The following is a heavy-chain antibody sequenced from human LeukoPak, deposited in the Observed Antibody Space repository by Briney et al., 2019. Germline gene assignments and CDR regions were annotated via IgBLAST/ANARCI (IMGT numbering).Heavy chain of an antibody. J-gene: IGHJ4*02. CDR3: ARDLVVGTTKRDY. D-gene: IGHD1-26*01. CDR1: GFTVSSNY. Sequence: PGGSLRLSRAASGFTVSSNYMSWVRQAPGKGLEWVSVIYSGGSTYYADSVKGRFTISRHNSKNTLYLQMNSLRPQDTAVYYCARDLVVGTTKRDYWGQGTLVTVSS. V-gene: IGHV3-53*04. CDR2: IYSGGST.